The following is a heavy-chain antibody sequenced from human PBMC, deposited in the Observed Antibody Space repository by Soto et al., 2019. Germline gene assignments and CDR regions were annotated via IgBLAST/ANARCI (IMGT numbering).Heavy chain of an antibody. J-gene: IGHJ4*02. D-gene: IGHD4-17*01. CDR2: IYPGHSDT. Sequence: EVQLVQSGAEVKKPGESLKISCKASGYSFTTYWIAWVRQMPGKGLEWMGLIYPGHSDTRYSPSFQGKVTISAEKSISTASLQWSSLKASDTAMYYCARLAMVTSDFDYWGQGTLVTVYS. V-gene: IGHV5-51*03. CDR3: ARLAMVTSDFDY. CDR1: GYSFTTYW.